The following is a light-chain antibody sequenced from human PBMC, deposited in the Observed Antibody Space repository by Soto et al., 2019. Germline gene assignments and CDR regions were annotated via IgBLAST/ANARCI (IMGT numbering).Light chain of an antibody. CDR2: AAS. CDR3: LQHSNFPFT. V-gene: IGKV1-6*01. CDR1: PDIRND. J-gene: IGKJ2*01. Sequence: AIHMTQSPSSLSASVGDRVTITCRASPDIRNDLGWYQQRPGKAPKLLISAASNLQSGVPSRFSGSGSVTDFTLTISSLQPEDFATYFCLQHSNFPFTFGQGTKLRVK.